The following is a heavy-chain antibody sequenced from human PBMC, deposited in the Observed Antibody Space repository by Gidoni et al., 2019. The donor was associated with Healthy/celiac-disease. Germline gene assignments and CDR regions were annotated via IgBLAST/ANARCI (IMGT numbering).Heavy chain of an antibody. CDR2: ISGSGGST. Sequence: EVQLLESGGGLVQPGGSLRLSCAASGFTFISHAMSWVRQAPGKGLEWVSAISGSGGSTYYADSVKGRFTISRDNSKNTLYLQMNSLRAEDTAVYYCAKDIRPERYCGGDCYYLWGQGTLVTVSS. V-gene: IGHV3-23*01. CDR3: AKDIRPERYCGGDCYYL. CDR1: GFTFISHA. D-gene: IGHD2-21*02. J-gene: IGHJ4*02.